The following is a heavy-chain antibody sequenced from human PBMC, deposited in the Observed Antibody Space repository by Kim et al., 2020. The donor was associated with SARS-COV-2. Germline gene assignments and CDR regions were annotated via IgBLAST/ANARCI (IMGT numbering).Heavy chain of an antibody. CDR3: ARDNYYDSSGYYYYFDY. V-gene: IGHV3-11*06. D-gene: IGHD3-22*01. Sequence: VKGRFTISRDNAKNSLYLQMNSLRAEDTAVYYCARDNYYDSSGYYYYFDYWGQGTLVTVSS. J-gene: IGHJ4*02.